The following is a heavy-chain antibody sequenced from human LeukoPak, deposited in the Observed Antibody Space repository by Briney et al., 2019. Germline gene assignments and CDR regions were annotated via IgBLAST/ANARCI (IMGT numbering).Heavy chain of an antibody. CDR3: ARVGGGGYCSDGTCYPTY. CDR1: GYTFTTYA. CDR2: INTNTGNP. D-gene: IGHD2-15*01. V-gene: IGHV7-4-1*02. J-gene: IGHJ4*02. Sequence: ASVKVSCKASGYTFTTYAMNWVRQAPGQGLEWMGWINTNTGNPTYAQGFTGRFVFSLDTSVSTAFLQISSLKAEDTAVYYCARVGGGGYCSDGTCYPTYWGQGTLVTVSS.